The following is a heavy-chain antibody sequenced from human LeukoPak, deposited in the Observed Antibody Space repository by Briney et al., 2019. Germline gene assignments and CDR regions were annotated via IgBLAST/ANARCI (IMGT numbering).Heavy chain of an antibody. J-gene: IGHJ4*02. D-gene: IGHD6-19*01. Sequence: SETLSLTCAVSGYSISSGYYWGCIRQPPRKGLEWIGSIYHSGSTYYHPSLKSRVTISVDTSKDQFSLKLSSVTAADTAVYYCARLTAVALIDYWGQGTLVTVSS. CDR1: GYSISSGYY. CDR3: ARLTAVALIDY. CDR2: IYHSGST. V-gene: IGHV4-38-2*01.